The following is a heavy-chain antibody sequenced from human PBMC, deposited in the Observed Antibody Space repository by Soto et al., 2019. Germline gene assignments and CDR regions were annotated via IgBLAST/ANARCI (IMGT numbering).Heavy chain of an antibody. D-gene: IGHD3-9*01. CDR2: ISGSGGST. Sequence: EVQLLESGGGLVQPGGSLRLSCAASGFTFSSYAMSWVRQAPGKGLEWVSAISGSGGSTYYADSVKGRFTISRDNSKKTLYLQMNSLRAEDTAVDYCPKAALLRYCDWSLLRSGYFQHWGQGTLVTVSS. CDR1: GFTFSSYA. J-gene: IGHJ1*01. V-gene: IGHV3-23*01. CDR3: PKAALLRYCDWSLLRSGYFQH.